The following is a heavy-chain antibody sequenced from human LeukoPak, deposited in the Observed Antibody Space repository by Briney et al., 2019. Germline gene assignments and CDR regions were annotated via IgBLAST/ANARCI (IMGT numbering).Heavy chain of an antibody. J-gene: IGHJ6*02. CDR2: MNPNSGNT. D-gene: IGHD4-11*01. CDR3: ASPSAGTVTEGYYYGMDV. V-gene: IGHV1-8*01. Sequence: ASVKVSCKASGYTFTSYDINWVRQATGQGLEWMGWMNPNSGNTGYAQKFQGRVTMTRNTSISTAYMELSSLRSEDTAVYYCASPSAGTVTEGYYYGMDVWGQGTTVTVSS. CDR1: GYTFTSYD.